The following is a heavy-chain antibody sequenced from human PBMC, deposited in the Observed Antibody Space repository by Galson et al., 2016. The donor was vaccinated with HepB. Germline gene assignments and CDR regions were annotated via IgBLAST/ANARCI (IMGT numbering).Heavy chain of an antibody. CDR2: ISANSGNT. D-gene: IGHD4-11*01. CDR1: GYRFPTYG. J-gene: IGHJ4*02. CDR3: ARDVQFRFDY. V-gene: IGHV1-18*04. Sequence: SVKVSCKASGYRFPTYGISWVRQAPGQGLEWLGWISANSGNTTYAQKFQERVTMTRDTSASTVYMDLRSLRSDDTAVYYCARDVQFRFDYWGQGTLVTVSS.